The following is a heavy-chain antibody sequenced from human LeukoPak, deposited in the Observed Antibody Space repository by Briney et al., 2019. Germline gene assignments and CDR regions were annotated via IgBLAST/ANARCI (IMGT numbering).Heavy chain of an antibody. D-gene: IGHD3-22*01. J-gene: IGHJ4*02. CDR3: AKDFVSDSSGPDY. CDR2: IKQDGSNK. V-gene: IGHV3-7*01. Sequence: GGSLRLSCAASGFTFSSYWMSWVRQAPGKGLEWVANIKQDGSNKYYADSVKGRFTISRDNSKNTLYLQMNSLRAEDTAVYYCAKDFVSDSSGPDYWGQGTLVTVSS. CDR1: GFTFSSYW.